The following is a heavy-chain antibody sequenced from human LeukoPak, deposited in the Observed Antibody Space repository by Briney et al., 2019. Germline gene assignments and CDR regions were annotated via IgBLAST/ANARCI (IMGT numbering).Heavy chain of an antibody. D-gene: IGHD3-22*01. J-gene: IGHJ5*02. CDR3: ARSYYDSSGYPTWWFDP. CDR1: GYTFTGYY. Sequence: ASVKVSCKASGYTFTGYYMHWVRQAPGQGLEWMGRINPSSGGTNYAQKFQGRVTMTRDTSISTAYMELSRLRSDDTAVYYCARSYYDSSGYPTWWFDPWGQGTLVTVSS. V-gene: IGHV1-2*06. CDR2: INPSSGGT.